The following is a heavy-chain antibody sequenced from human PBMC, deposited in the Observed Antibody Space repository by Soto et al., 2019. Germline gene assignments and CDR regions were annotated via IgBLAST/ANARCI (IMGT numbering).Heavy chain of an antibody. J-gene: IGHJ5*02. V-gene: IGHV4-31*03. Sequence: QVQLQESGPGLVKPSQTLSLTCTVSGGSISSGGYYWSWIRQHPGKGLEWIGYIYYSGSTYYNPSLKRRFTISVVTSKNQFSLKLSSVTAADTAVYYCARDSRPSNRERSWTGNWFDPGGQGTLVTVSS. CDR1: GGSISSGGYY. CDR2: IYYSGST. CDR3: ARDSRPSNRERSWTGNWFDP. D-gene: IGHD6-13*01.